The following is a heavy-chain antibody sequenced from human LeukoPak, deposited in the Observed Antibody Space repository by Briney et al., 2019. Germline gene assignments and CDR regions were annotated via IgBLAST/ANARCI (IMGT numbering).Heavy chain of an antibody. CDR1: LDSVSNNSAS. CDR2: AYYMSKWYI. J-gene: IGHJ5*02. D-gene: IGHD3-3*01. Sequence: SQTLSVTCAISLDSVSNNSASWNWIRQSPSRDLEWLGRAYYMSKWYIDYTVSVKSRIPINPDTSKNQSSLQLNSVTPEDTAVYYCARARVYYDFWSGYPRFDPWGQGTLVTVSS. V-gene: IGHV6-1*01. CDR3: ARARVYYDFWSGYPRFDP.